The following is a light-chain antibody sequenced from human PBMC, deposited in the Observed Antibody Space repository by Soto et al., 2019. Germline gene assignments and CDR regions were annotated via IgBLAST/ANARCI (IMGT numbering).Light chain of an antibody. Sequence: ETELTQSPGTLSLSPGERVTLSCRTSQSVTSSDLAWYQQKPGQAPRLLIYGTSNRATGIPDRFSGSGSGTDFTLTISSLEPEDFAVYYCQQRSIWPPFTFGGGTKVDIK. CDR2: GTS. CDR1: QSVTSSD. V-gene: IGKV3D-20*02. J-gene: IGKJ4*01. CDR3: QQRSIWPPFT.